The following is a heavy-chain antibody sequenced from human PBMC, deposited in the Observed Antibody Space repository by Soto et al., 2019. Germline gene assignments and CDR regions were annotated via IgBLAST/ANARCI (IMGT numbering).Heavy chain of an antibody. CDR2: IYYSGST. Sequence: SGTLSLTCTVCGGCISSYYWGGIRQPPGKGLEWIGYIYYSGSTNYNPSLKSRVTISVDTSKNQFSLKLSSVTAADTAVYYCARDVGGGGAYGMDVWGQGTTVTVSS. CDR1: GGCISSYY. D-gene: IGHD2-21*01. CDR3: ARDVGGGGAYGMDV. J-gene: IGHJ6*02. V-gene: IGHV4-59*01.